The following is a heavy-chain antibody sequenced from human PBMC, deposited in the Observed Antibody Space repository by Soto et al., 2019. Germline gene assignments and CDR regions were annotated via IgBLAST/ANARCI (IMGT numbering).Heavy chain of an antibody. Sequence: RSLTCTVAGGSISSYYWSWIRQPPGKGLEWIGYIYYSGSTNYNPSLKSRVTISVDTSKNQFSLKLSSVTAADTAVYYCARDYVSSSWHMNWYDPWGQGTLATVSS. CDR2: IYYSGST. J-gene: IGHJ5*02. D-gene: IGHD6-13*01. V-gene: IGHV4-59*01. CDR3: ARDYVSSSWHMNWYDP. CDR1: GGSISSYY.